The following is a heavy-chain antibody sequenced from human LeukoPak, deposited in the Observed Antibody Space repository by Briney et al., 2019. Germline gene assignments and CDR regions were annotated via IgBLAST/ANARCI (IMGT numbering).Heavy chain of an antibody. CDR2: IYYSGST. CDR1: GGSISSGGYY. Sequence: SETLSLTCTVSGGSISSGGYYWSWIRQHPGKGLEWIGYIYYSGSTYYNPSLKSRVTISVDTSKNQFSLKLSSVTAEDTAVYYCAKDLEWGGNFLTTFDYWGQGTLVTVSS. J-gene: IGHJ4*02. D-gene: IGHD2-21*02. CDR3: AKDLEWGGNFLTTFDY. V-gene: IGHV4-31*03.